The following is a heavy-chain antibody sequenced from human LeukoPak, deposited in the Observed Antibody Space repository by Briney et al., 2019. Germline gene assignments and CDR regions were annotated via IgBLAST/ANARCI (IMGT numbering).Heavy chain of an antibody. CDR1: GGSISSYY. J-gene: IGHJ4*02. CDR3: ARDVFLGSSWYVGY. D-gene: IGHD6-13*01. Sequence: SETLSLTCTVSGGSISSYYWSWIRQLPGKGLEWIGYIYYSGSTNYNPSLRSRVTISVDTSKNQFSLKLSSVTAADTAVYYCARDVFLGSSWYVGYWGQGTLVTVSP. V-gene: IGHV4-59*01. CDR2: IYYSGST.